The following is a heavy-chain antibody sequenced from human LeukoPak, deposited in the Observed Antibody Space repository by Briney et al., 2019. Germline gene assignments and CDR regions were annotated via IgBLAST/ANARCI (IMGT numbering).Heavy chain of an antibody. V-gene: IGHV3-23*01. J-gene: IGHJ4*02. D-gene: IGHD6-13*01. Sequence: ETLSLTCAVYGGSFSGYYWSWVRQAPGKGLEWVSAISGSGDSTYYGDSVKGRLTISRDNSKSTLYLQMNSLRAEDTAVYYCAKTRPLDSSSWSHGDYWGQGTLVTVSS. CDR3: AKTRPLDSSSWSHGDY. CDR2: ISGSGDST. CDR1: GGSFSGYY.